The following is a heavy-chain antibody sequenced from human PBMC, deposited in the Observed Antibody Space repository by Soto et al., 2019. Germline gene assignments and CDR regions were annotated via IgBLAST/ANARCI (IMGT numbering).Heavy chain of an antibody. D-gene: IGHD1-26*01. V-gene: IGHV3-33*01. CDR1: GFTFSSYG. CDR2: IWYDGSNK. Sequence: PGGSLRLSCAASGFTFSSYGMHWVRQAPGKGLEWVAVIWYDGSNKYYADSVKGRFTISRDNSKNTLYLQMNFLRAEDTAVYYCARERGGYFHDYWGQGALVTVSS. J-gene: IGHJ4*02. CDR3: ARERGGYFHDY.